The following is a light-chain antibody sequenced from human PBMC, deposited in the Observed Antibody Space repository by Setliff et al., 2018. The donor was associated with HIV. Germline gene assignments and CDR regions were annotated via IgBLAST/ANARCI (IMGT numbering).Light chain of an antibody. CDR1: SSDVGGYNY. V-gene: IGLV2-8*01. CDR3: SSYAGSNNYV. Sequence: QSALTQPPSASWSPGQSVTISCTGTSSDVGGYNYVSWYQQHPGKAPKLMIYEVSKWPSGVPDRFSGSKSGNTASLTVSGLQAEDEADYYCSSYAGSNNYVFGTGTKVTV. J-gene: IGLJ1*01. CDR2: EVS.